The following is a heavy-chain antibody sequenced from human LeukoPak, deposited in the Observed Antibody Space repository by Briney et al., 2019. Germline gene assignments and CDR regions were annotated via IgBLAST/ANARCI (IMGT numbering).Heavy chain of an antibody. V-gene: IGHV3-43D*03. CDR2: ISWDGLRT. CDR1: GFTFHDFG. Sequence: PGGSLRLSCEASGFTFHDFGMHWVRQAPGKGLEWVSLISWDGLRTFYADSVKGRFTISRDNTKNSLYLQMNSLRAEDTAVYYCARVGWPEDPSGSDFDYWGQGTLVTVSS. CDR3: ARVGWPEDPSGSDFDY. D-gene: IGHD3-22*01. J-gene: IGHJ4*02.